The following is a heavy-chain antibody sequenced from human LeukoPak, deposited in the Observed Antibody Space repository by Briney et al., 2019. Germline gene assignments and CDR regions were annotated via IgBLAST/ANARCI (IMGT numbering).Heavy chain of an antibody. CDR3: AKYYGDDPDYYYYMDV. CDR1: GGSISSYY. V-gene: IGHV4-59*01. Sequence: SETLSLTCTVSGGSISSYYWSWVRQPPGKGLEWIGYIYYSGGTSYNPSLKSRVAISVETSKNQFSLKLSSVTAADTAVYYCAKYYGDDPDYYYYMDVWGKGTTVTISS. D-gene: IGHD4-17*01. CDR2: IYYSGGT. J-gene: IGHJ6*03.